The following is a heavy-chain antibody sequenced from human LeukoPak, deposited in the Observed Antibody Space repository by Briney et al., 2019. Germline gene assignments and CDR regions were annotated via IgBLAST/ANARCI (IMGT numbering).Heavy chain of an antibody. CDR3: AWAAAGFDP. CDR1: GGSISSSSYY. D-gene: IGHD6-13*01. CDR2: INHGGST. J-gene: IGHJ5*02. Sequence: SETLSLTCTVSGGSISSSSYYWGWIRQPPGKGLEWIGEINHGGSTNYNPSLKSRVTISVDTSKNQFSLKLSSVTAADTAVYYCAWAAAGFDPWGQGTLVTVSS. V-gene: IGHV4-39*07.